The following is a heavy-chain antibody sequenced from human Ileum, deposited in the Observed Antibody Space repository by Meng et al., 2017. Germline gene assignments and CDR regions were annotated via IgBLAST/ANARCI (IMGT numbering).Heavy chain of an antibody. CDR2: AST. CDR1: GGSVSSAGYQ. CDR3: ARDHWGSLDY. V-gene: IGHV4-61*08. Sequence: QVQLQESGPGLVRPSETLSLICTVSGGSVSSAGYQWGWIRQPPGKGLEWIGYASTNYNPSLKSRVTISLDTSKNQFSLKLSSVTAADTAVYYCARDHWGSLDYWGRGILVTVSS. J-gene: IGHJ4*02. D-gene: IGHD7-27*01.